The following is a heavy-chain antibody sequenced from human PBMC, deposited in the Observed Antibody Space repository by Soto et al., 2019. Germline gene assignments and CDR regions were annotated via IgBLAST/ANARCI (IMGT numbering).Heavy chain of an antibody. D-gene: IGHD2-2*01. CDR1: GDGVSSNSAG. Sequence: PSQTPSLTCVISGDGVSSNSAGWNSIRQTPSRGLEWLGRTFYRSKWYNDYAVSLKGRISINADTSKNQFSLQLNSVTPEDTAVYYSARVEYTETECYPRFNLWPQGTMFTVSS. J-gene: IGHJ6*02. CDR2: TFYRSKWYN. V-gene: IGHV6-1*01. CDR3: ARVEYTETECYPRFNL.